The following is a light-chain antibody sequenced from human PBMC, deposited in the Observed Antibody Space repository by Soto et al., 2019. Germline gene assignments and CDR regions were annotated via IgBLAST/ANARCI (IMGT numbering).Light chain of an antibody. V-gene: IGKV3-20*01. CDR1: QSVSSYY. J-gene: IGKJ5*01. CDR3: QKYGSSPPIT. CDR2: GAS. Sequence: EIVLTQSPGTLSLSPGERATLSCRASQSVSSYYLAWYQQKPGQAPRLLIYGASSRATGIPDRFSGSGSGTDFTLTISRLEPEDFAVYYCQKYGSSPPITFGQGTRLEIK.